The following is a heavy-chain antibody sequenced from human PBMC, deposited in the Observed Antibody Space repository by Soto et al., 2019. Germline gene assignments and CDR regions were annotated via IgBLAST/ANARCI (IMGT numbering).Heavy chain of an antibody. D-gene: IGHD3-10*01. CDR1: GYTFTSYA. J-gene: IGHJ6*02. V-gene: IGHV1-3*01. CDR2: INAGNGNT. Sequence: ASVKVSCKASGYTFTSYAMHWVRQAPGQRLEWMGWINAGNGNTKYSQKFQGRVTITRDTSASTAYMELSSLRSEDTAVYYCASYLMVRGVITRGMDVWGQGTTVTVSS. CDR3: ASYLMVRGVITRGMDV.